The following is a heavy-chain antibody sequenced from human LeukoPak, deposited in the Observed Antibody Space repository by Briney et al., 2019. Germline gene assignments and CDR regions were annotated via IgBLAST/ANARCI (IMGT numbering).Heavy chain of an antibody. CDR1: GGSLTSYY. Sequence: SETLSLTCTVSGGSLTSYYWSWIRQPPGKGLEWIGYIYHSGSTNYNPSRKSRVTISMDTSKNQFSLKPTSVSAADTAVYYCARARAAVAGPDYWGQGTLVTASS. J-gene: IGHJ4*02. CDR2: IYHSGST. V-gene: IGHV4-59*01. CDR3: ARARAAVAGPDY. D-gene: IGHD6-13*01.